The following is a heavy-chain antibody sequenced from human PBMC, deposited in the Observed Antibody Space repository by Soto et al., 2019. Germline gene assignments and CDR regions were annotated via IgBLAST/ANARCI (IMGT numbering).Heavy chain of an antibody. CDR3: ARDLSWGSNWYYYMDV. CDR1: GFTFITVA. D-gene: IGHD7-27*01. Sequence: VQLVESGGGLVQPGGPLGSPVATPGFTFITVALNWVPRPQGKGLGGVSYISSSSSVIDYADSVKGRFTVSRDNARNSLYLQMNSLRAEDTAVYYCARDLSWGSNWYYYMDVWGKGTTVTVSS. J-gene: IGHJ6*03. V-gene: IGHV3-48*01. CDR2: ISSSSSVI.